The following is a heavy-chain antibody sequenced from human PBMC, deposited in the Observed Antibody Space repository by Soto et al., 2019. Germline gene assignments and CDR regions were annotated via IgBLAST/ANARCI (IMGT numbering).Heavy chain of an antibody. CDR1: GYTFIYFW. D-gene: IGHD3-10*01. CDR2: IYPGASDI. J-gene: IGHJ4*02. Sequence: PGESLKISCQASGYTFIYFWVAWVRQVPGKGLEWMGVIYPGASDIRYSPSFEGHVTISADKSTNTAYLQWSSLEAADTAIYYCARQGTSRGSDYAAFDFCGQGTLVTAPQ. V-gene: IGHV5-51*01. CDR3: ARQGTSRGSDYAAFDF.